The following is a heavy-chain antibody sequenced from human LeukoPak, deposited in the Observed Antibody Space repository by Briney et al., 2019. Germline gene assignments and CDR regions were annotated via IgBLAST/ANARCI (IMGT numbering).Heavy chain of an antibody. V-gene: IGHV1-18*01. CDR2: ISGYNGNT. CDR3: ARDTDIVVVPSPGPQYVVTARSSFDY. CDR1: GYTFTSYG. J-gene: IGHJ4*02. Sequence: GASVKVSCRASGYTFTSYGISWVRQAPGQGLEWMGWISGYNGNTKYAQKLQGRVTMTTDTSTSTAYMELRSLRSDDTAVYYCARDTDIVVVPSPGPQYVVTARSSFDYWGQGTLVTVSS. D-gene: IGHD2-2*01.